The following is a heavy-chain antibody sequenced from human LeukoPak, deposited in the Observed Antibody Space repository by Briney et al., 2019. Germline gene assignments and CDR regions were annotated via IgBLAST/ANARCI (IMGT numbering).Heavy chain of an antibody. CDR1: GFTFSSYS. V-gene: IGHV3-21*01. D-gene: IGHD6-6*01. J-gene: IGHJ4*02. CDR3: ARDPLHPYIAARPNYFDY. CDR2: ISSSSSYI. Sequence: PGGSLRLSCAASGFTFSSYSMNWVRQAPGKGLEWVSSISSSSSYIYYADSVKGRFTISRDNAKNSLYLQMNSLRAEDTAVYYCARDPLHPYIAARPNYFDYWGQGTLVTVSS.